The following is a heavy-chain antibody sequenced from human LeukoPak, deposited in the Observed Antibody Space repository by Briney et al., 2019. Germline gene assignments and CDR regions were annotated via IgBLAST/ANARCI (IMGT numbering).Heavy chain of an antibody. CDR2: IYYSGST. CDR1: GGSVSSGSYY. Sequence: PSETLSLTCTVSGGSVSSGSYYWSWIRQPPGKGLEWIGYIYYSGSTNYNPSLKSRVTISVDTSKNQFSLKLSSVTAADMAVYYCARAGVVVPYYYYYGMDVWGQGTTVTVSS. CDR3: ARAGVVVPYYYYYGMDV. D-gene: IGHD2-2*01. J-gene: IGHJ6*02. V-gene: IGHV4-61*01.